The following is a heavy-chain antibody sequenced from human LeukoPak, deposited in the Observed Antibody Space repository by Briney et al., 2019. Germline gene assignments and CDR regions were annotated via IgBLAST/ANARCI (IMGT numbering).Heavy chain of an antibody. V-gene: IGHV4-39*07. D-gene: IGHD2-2*01. J-gene: IGHJ4*02. CDR3: ASRYCSSTSCYDPPRFDY. Sequence: PAETLSLTCTVSGGSISSSSYYWGWIRQPPGKGLEWIGSIYHSGSTYYNPSLKSRVTISVDTSKNQFSLKLSSVTAADTAVYYCASRYCSSTSCYDPPRFDYWGQGTLVTVSS. CDR1: GGSISSSSYY. CDR2: IYHSGST.